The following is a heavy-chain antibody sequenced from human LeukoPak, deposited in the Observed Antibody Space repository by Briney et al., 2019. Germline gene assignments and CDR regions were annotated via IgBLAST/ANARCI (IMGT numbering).Heavy chain of an antibody. CDR3: AREYSSSSYYYGKDV. V-gene: IGHV3-30-3*01. CDR1: GCTFSSYA. Sequence: GRSLRLSCAAPGCTFSSYAMHWVRQAPGKGLEWVAVISYDGSNKYYADSVKGRFTISRDNSKNTLYLQMNSLRAEDTAVYYCAREYSSSSYYYGKDVWGQGTTVTVSS. CDR2: ISYDGSNK. J-gene: IGHJ6*02. D-gene: IGHD6-6*01.